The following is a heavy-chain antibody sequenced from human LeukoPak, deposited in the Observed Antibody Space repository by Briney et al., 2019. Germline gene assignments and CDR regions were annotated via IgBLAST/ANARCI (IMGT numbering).Heavy chain of an antibody. V-gene: IGHV3-23*01. CDR2: ISGGGGAT. J-gene: IGHJ4*02. CDR1: GFTFSSYA. Sequence: HAGGSLRLSCAASGFTFSSYAMTWVRQAPGKGREWVSAISGGGGATYYAHSVKGRFTISRDNSRNTLSLQMNSLRAEDTAVYYCAQAGPYYFDYWGQGTLVTVSS. D-gene: IGHD6-19*01. CDR3: AQAGPYYFDY.